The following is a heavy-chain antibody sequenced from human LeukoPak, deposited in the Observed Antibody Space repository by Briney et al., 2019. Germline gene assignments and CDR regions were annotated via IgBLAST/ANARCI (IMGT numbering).Heavy chain of an antibody. CDR1: GGSISSSSYY. CDR3: ARVMAAAGTVIYYYYYYMDV. Sequence: SETLSLTCTVSGGSISSSSYYWGWIRQPPGKGLEWIGGIYYSGSTYYNPSLKSRVTISVDTSKNQFSLKLSSVTAADTAVYYCARVMAAAGTVIYYYYYYMDVWGKGTTVTISS. D-gene: IGHD6-13*01. J-gene: IGHJ6*03. CDR2: IYYSGST. V-gene: IGHV4-39*01.